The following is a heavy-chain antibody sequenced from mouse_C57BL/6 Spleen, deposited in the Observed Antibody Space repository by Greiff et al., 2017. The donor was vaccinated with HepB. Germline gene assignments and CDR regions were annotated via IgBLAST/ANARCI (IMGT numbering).Heavy chain of an antibody. CDR1: GFNIKDYY. V-gene: IGHV14-2*01. J-gene: IGHJ3*01. CDR2: IDPEDGET. D-gene: IGHD1-1*01. Sequence: EVQLQESGAELMKPGASVKLSCTASGFNIKDYYMHWVKQRTEQGLEWIGRIDPEDGETKYAPKFQGKATITADTSSNTAYLQLSSLTSEDTAVYYCASSTVVVPPWFAYWGQGTLVTVSA. CDR3: ASSTVVVPPWFAY.